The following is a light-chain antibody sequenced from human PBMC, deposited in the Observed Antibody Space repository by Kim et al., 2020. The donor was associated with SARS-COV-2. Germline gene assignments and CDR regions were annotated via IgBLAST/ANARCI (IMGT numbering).Light chain of an antibody. J-gene: IGKJ1*01. V-gene: IGKV1-5*03. CDR3: QQYRSSPRT. CDR1: QSLTGW. Sequence: AYVGDGVNITCRASQSLTGWLAWFQHKAEKAPKVLIYKVSTLDSGVPSRFSGSGTGTEFTLTIDNLQPDDFASYYCQQYRSSPRTFGQGTKVDIK. CDR2: KVS.